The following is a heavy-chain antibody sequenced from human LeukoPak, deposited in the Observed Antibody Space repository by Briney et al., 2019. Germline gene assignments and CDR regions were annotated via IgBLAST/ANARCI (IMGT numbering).Heavy chain of an antibody. D-gene: IGHD3-10*01. CDR1: GFTFSAYA. CDR3: AKRGGGGITGGFDY. V-gene: IGHV3-23*01. J-gene: IGHJ4*02. Sequence: GGSLRLSCAASGFTFSAYAMSWVRQAPGKGLEWVSAITANGATTYYADSVKGRFTISRDNSMETLYLQMSSLRAEDTAVYYCAKRGGGGITGGFDYWGQGTLVTVSS. CDR2: ITANGATT.